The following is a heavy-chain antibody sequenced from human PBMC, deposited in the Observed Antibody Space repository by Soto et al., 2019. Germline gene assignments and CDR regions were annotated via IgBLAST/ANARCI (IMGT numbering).Heavy chain of an antibody. CDR1: GYTFSGFY. V-gene: IGHV1-2*02. D-gene: IGHD6-19*01. CDR2: INPNSGGT. J-gene: IGHJ4*02. CDR3: ASAAVTGTAGLDF. Sequence: ASVKVSCKASGYTFSGFYMHWVRQAPGQGLEWMGWINPNSGGTKSAEKFQGGVTMTRDTSISTAYMELSGLTSDDTAVYYCASAAVTGTAGLDFWGQGTQVTVSS.